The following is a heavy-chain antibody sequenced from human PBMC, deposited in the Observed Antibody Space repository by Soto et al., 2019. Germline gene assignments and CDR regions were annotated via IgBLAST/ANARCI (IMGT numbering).Heavy chain of an antibody. CDR2: ISFEARNK. V-gene: IGHV3-30*18. J-gene: IGHJ6*01. CDR1: AVTFSTYG. D-gene: IGHD3-10*02. Sequence: PAWALGLSCAASAVTFSTYGMHWVRHAPGKGLEWVALISFEARNKYYAESVKGRFTISRDNSNNTLILLMASLRAEDTAVYYCANQNHVRCYLHQYGMNVWGQG. CDR3: ANQNHVRCYLHQYGMNV.